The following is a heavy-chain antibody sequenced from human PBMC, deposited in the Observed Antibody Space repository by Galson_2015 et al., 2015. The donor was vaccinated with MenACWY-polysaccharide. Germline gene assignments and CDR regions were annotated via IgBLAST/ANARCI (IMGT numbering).Heavy chain of an antibody. CDR1: EITFNTYA. V-gene: IGHV3-23*01. D-gene: IGHD6-13*01. CDR2: ISGSGFSI. J-gene: IGHJ6*02. Sequence: SLRLSCAVSEITFNTYAMTWVRQAPGKGLEWVATISGSGFSIHHADSVKGRFTISRDNSKNTVFLLMNNLKAADTAAYYCAKNTSQAAGSAPYYYCLDVWGLGTTVTVSS. CDR3: AKNTSQAAGSAPYYYCLDV.